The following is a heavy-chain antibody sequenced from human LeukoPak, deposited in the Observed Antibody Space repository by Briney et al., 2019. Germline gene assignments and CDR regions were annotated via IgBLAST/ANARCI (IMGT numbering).Heavy chain of an antibody. D-gene: IGHD6-13*01. J-gene: IGHJ4*02. CDR3: AKLAGYSSSWYYFDY. CDR2: IYTGGYT. CDR1: EFTVSSNY. V-gene: IGHV3-53*05. Sequence: PGGSLRLSCVVSEFTVSSNYMSWVRQAPGKGLEWVAIIYTGGYTNYADSVKGRFTISRDNSKNTLYLQMNSLRAEDTAVYYCAKLAGYSSSWYYFDYWGQGTLVTVSS.